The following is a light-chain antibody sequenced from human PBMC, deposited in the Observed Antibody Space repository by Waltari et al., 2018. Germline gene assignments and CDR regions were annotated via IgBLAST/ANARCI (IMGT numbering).Light chain of an antibody. Sequence: DIVMTQSPDSLAVSLGERATINCKSSQSFLYSSNNKNYLAWHQQKPGQPPKLLLYWASTRESGVPDRFSGSGSGTDFTLTISTLQAEDVAIYYCQQYYSTPYTFGQGTKLEIK. V-gene: IGKV4-1*01. CDR1: QSFLYSSNNKNY. CDR2: WAS. J-gene: IGKJ2*01. CDR3: QQYYSTPYT.